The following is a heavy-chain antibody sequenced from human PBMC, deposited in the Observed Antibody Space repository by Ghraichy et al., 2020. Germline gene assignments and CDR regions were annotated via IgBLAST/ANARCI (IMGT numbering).Heavy chain of an antibody. V-gene: IGHV3-23*01. CDR1: GFRFSDYA. CDR2: ISGDGGTI. J-gene: IGHJ4*02. CDR3: AKTAGFRYLEWSYFDF. Sequence: GGSLRLSCAASGFRFSDYAMSWVRQAPGRGLEWVSYISGDGGTIYYANSVKGRFTISRDDSKNMWFLQMNNLRAGDTALYYCAKTAGFRYLEWSYFDFWGQGTLVTVSS. D-gene: IGHD3-3*01.